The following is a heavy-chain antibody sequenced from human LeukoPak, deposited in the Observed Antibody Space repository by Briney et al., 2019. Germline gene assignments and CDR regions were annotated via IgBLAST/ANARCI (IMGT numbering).Heavy chain of an antibody. V-gene: IGHV3-7*01. CDR1: GFAFSTFW. Sequence: PGGSLRLSCAASGFAFSTFWMGWVRQAPGKGLEWVANIKQDGSEKSYADSLKARFTISRDNGKNSLYLQMNSLRADDTAVYYCAGWDRSHWFDYWGQGTLVTVSP. D-gene: IGHD1-26*01. J-gene: IGHJ4*02. CDR2: IKQDGSEK. CDR3: AGWDRSHWFDY.